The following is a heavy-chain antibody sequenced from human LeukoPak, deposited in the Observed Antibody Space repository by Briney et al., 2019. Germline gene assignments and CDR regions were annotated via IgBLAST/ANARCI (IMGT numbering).Heavy chain of an antibody. Sequence: RGESLKISCKGSGYSFTNYWIGWGRQMPGKGPEWGGINYPGDSDTRYSPSFQGQVTISADKSISTAYLQWSSLKASDTAMYYCARHLRLWQNWFDPWGQGTLVTVSS. D-gene: IGHD5-18*01. V-gene: IGHV5-51*01. CDR3: ARHLRLWQNWFDP. CDR1: GYSFTNYW. CDR2: NYPGDSDT. J-gene: IGHJ5*02.